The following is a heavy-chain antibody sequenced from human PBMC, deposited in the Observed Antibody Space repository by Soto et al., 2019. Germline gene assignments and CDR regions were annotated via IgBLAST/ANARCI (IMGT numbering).Heavy chain of an antibody. J-gene: IGHJ4*02. CDR1: GGSFSGYY. CDR2: INHSGST. V-gene: IGHV4-34*01. CDR3: HGTAMAQGVDY. Sequence: SATLSRTCAVCGGSFSGYYWSWIRQPPGKGLEWIGEINHSGSTNYNPSLKSRVTISVDTSKNQFSLKLSSVTAADTAVYYCHGTAMAQGVDYWGQGTLVTVS. D-gene: IGHD5-18*01.